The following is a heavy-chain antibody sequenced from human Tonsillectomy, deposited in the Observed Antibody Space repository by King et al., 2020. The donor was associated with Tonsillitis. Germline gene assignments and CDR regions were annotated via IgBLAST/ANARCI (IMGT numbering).Heavy chain of an antibody. CDR3: AKDEGSMGYTDAFDI. CDR1: GFTFRNYG. J-gene: IGHJ3*02. D-gene: IGHD3-22*01. CDR2: ISYDGSNK. V-gene: IGHV3-30*18. Sequence: VQLVESGGGVVQPGRSLRLSCAASGFTFRNYGIHWVRQAPGKGLEWVAVISYDGSNKYYADSVKGRFTISRDNSKNTLYLQLNSLRAEDTAVYYCAKDEGSMGYTDAFDIWGQGTMVTVSS.